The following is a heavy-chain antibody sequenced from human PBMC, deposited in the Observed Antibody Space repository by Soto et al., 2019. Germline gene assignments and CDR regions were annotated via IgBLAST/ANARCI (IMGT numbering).Heavy chain of an antibody. Sequence: SETLSLTCTVSGGSISSSSYYWGWIRQPPGKGLEWIGSIYYSGSTYYNPSLKSRVTISVDTSKNQFSLKLSSVTAADTAVYYWAKPPRGRGTPFDYGGKGTLVTFP. V-gene: IGHV4-39*07. CDR1: GGSISSSSYY. CDR2: IYYSGST. CDR3: AKPPRGRGTPFDY. J-gene: IGHJ4*02. D-gene: IGHD2-15*01.